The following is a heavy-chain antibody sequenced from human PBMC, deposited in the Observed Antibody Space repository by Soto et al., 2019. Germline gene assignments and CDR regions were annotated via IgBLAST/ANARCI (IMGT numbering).Heavy chain of an antibody. J-gene: IGHJ4*02. D-gene: IGHD3-10*01. CDR1: GGSISSSSYY. CDR3: ARLIYVSGFGESSNPHHFDY. CDR2: IYYSGST. V-gene: IGHV4-39*01. Sequence: SETLSLTCTVSGGSISSSSYYWGWIRQPPGKGLEWIGSIYYSGSTYYNPSLKSRVTISVDTSKNQFSLKLSSVTAADTAVYYCARLIYVSGFGESSNPHHFDYWGQGTLVTVSS.